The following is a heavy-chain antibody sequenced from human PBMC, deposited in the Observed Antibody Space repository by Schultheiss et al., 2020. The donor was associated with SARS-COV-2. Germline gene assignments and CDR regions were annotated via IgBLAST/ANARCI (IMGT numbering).Heavy chain of an antibody. J-gene: IGHJ4*02. CDR2: IYYSGST. CDR3: ARIEWELLVVFDY. D-gene: IGHD1-26*01. V-gene: IGHV4-59*08. Sequence: SQTLSLTCTVSGGSISSYYWSWIRQPPGKGLEWIGYIYYSGSTNYNPSLKSRVTISVDTSKNQFSLKLSSVTAADTAVYYCARIEWELLVVFDYWGQGTLVTVSS. CDR1: GGSISSYY.